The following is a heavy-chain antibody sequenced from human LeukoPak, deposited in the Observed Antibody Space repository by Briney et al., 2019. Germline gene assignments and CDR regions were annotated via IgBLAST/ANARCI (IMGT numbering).Heavy chain of an antibody. V-gene: IGHV1-69*13. Sequence: GASVKVSCKASGGTFSSYAISWVRQAPGQGLEWMGGIIPIFGTANYAQKFQGRVTITADESTSTAYTELSSLRSEDTAVYYCARGGLVATVLDYWGQGTLVTVSS. D-gene: IGHD5-12*01. J-gene: IGHJ4*02. CDR1: GGTFSSYA. CDR3: ARGGLVATVLDY. CDR2: IIPIFGTA.